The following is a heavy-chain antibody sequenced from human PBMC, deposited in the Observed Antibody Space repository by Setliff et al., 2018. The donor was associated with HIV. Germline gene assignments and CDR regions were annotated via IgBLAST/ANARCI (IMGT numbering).Heavy chain of an antibody. CDR3: ARAPPGIQNDAFDV. V-gene: IGHV4-61*09. CDR1: GGSISSGSYY. J-gene: IGHJ3*01. Sequence: SETLSLTCTVSGGSISSGSYYWSWIRQPAGKGLEWIGHIYTSGSTNYNPSLKSRVTISVDTSKNQFPLKLSSVTAADTAVYYCARAPPGIQNDAFDVWGQGTMVTVSS. CDR2: IYTSGST.